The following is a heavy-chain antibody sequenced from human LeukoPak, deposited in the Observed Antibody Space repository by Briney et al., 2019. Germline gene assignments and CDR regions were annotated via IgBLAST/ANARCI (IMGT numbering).Heavy chain of an antibody. J-gene: IGHJ4*02. CDR3: AKVEGASKASVY. CDR2: ISGSGGST. D-gene: IGHD1-1*01. V-gene: IGHV3-23*01. CDR1: GFTVSSNY. Sequence: GGSLRLSCAASGFTVSSNYMSWVRQAPGRGLEWVSSISGSGGSTYYADSVKGRFTISRDNSKNTLYLQMYSLRAEDTAVYYCAKVEGASKASVYWGQGALVTVSS.